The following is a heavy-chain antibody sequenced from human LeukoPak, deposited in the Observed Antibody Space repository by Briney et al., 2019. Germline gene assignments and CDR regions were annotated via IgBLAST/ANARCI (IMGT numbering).Heavy chain of an antibody. CDR3: AKGGRAAADHYYYGIDV. Sequence: GGSLRLSCAASGFTFSSYAMSWVRQAPGKGLEWVSAISGSGGSTYYADSVKGRFTISRDNSKNTLYLQMNSLRAEDTAVYYCAKGGRAAADHYYYGIDVWRQGTTVTVSS. CDR1: GFTFSSYA. CDR2: ISGSGGST. J-gene: IGHJ6*02. D-gene: IGHD6-13*01. V-gene: IGHV3-23*01.